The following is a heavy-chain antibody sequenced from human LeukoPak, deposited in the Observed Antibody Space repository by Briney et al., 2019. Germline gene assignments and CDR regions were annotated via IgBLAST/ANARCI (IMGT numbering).Heavy chain of an antibody. D-gene: IGHD3-9*01. CDR2: IWYDGSNK. Sequence: GGSLRLSCAASGFTFSSYGMHWVRQAPGKGLEWVAVIWYDGSNKYYADSVKGRFTISRDNSKNTLYLQMNSLRAEDTAVYYCARERYDILTGYRGGYFDYWGQGTLVTVSS. CDR3: ARERYDILTGYRGGYFDY. V-gene: IGHV3-33*01. J-gene: IGHJ4*02. CDR1: GFTFSSYG.